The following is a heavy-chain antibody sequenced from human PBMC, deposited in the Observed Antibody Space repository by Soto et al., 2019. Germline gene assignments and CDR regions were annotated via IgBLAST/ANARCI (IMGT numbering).Heavy chain of an antibody. V-gene: IGHV1-3*01. CDR1: EYTFSSYL. CDR3: AGHHDRAGLGT. Sequence: ASVKVSCKASEYTFSSYLVHWVRQVHGQGLEWMGWNNGYNGKTEYSQKFQGRVTITRDTSANTAYLELSSLTSEDTAVYYCAGHHDRAGLGTWGQGTLVTVSS. D-gene: IGHD3-9*01. J-gene: IGHJ5*02. CDR2: NNGYNGKT.